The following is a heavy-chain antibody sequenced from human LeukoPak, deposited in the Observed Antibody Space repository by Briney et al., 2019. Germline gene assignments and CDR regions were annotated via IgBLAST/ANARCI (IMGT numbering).Heavy chain of an antibody. CDR1: AGSISSGDYY. D-gene: IGHD4-17*01. J-gene: IGHJ4*02. Sequence: PSETLSLTCTVSAGSISSGDYYWSWIRQPPGKGLEWIGYIYYSGSTNYNPSLKSRVTMSVDTSKNQFSLKLSSVTAADTAVYYCARDYENGYYDYFDYWGQGTLVTVSS. CDR2: IYYSGST. V-gene: IGHV4-61*08. CDR3: ARDYENGYYDYFDY.